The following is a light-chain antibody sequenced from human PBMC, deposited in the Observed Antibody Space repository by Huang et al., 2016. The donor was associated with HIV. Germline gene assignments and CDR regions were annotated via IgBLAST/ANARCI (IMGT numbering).Light chain of an antibody. Sequence: EIVMTQSPATLSVSPGERATLSCKASQSVSNHLAWFQQKTGQAPRLLIYGAFTRATGDPARCSGSGSGTEFTLTISSLQSEDFAVYYCQQYNKWPPYTFGQGTKLEIK. CDR3: QQYNKWPPYT. J-gene: IGKJ2*01. CDR2: GAF. V-gene: IGKV3-15*01. CDR1: QSVSNH.